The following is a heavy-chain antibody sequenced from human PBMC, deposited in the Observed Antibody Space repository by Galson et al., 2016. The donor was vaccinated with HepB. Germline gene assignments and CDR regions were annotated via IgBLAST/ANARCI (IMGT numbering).Heavy chain of an antibody. CDR3: ASSSIELTELLGYFDY. CDR1: GFTFS. D-gene: IGHD3-9*01. CDR2: LWYDGSNK. Sequence: SLRLSCAASGFTFSMHWVRQAPGKGLEWVAALWYDGSNKYYGDSVKGRFTISRNNSKNTVYLQMNSLGAEDTAVYYCASSSIELTELLGYFDYWGQGTLVTVSS. V-gene: IGHV3-33*01. J-gene: IGHJ4*02.